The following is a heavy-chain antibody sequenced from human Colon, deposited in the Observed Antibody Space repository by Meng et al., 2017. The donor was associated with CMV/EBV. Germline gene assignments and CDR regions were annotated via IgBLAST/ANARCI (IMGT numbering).Heavy chain of an antibody. CDR3: TRAGTGDWYFDL. J-gene: IGHJ2*01. CDR2: IIPIFGTS. V-gene: IGHV1-69*01. Sequence: CKASGGVFSDYTFNWVRQAPGQGLEWMGGIIPIFGTSHYAQNFQGRVTFTADESTSTASMELSSLRSEDTAVYYCTRAGTGDWYFDLWGRGTLVTISS. CDR1: GGVFSDYT. D-gene: IGHD2-8*02.